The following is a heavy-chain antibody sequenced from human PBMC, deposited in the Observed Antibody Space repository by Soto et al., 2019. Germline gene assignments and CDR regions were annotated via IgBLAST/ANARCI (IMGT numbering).Heavy chain of an antibody. CDR1: GFTFRDYS. CDR2: ITSKSTYI. Sequence: EVQLVESGGGLFKPGGSLRLSCAASGFTFRDYSLNWVRQAPGKGLEWVSSITSKSTYIYYADSVKGRFTISRDNAKSSLYLQMDSLRADDTAVYFCARSGVAALDSWGQGTLVTVSS. V-gene: IGHV3-21*06. D-gene: IGHD2-8*01. J-gene: IGHJ5*01. CDR3: ARSGVAALDS.